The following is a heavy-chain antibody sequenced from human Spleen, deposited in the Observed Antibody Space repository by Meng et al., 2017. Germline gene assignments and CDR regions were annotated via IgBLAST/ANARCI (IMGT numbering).Heavy chain of an antibody. CDR1: GGSFSSNHW. CDR2: IYHSGST. CDR3: ARGVRYDRSGYRLLTLFDN. D-gene: IGHD3-22*01. J-gene: IGHJ4*02. Sequence: QVQLQESGPGLVKPLGTLSPPCAVPGGSFSSNHWWSWVRQPPGRGLEYIEEIYHSGSTNYNPSLESRVTISVDKSKNQFSLKLSSVTAADTAVYYCARGVRYDRSGYRLLTLFDNWGQGTLVTVSS. V-gene: IGHV4-4*02.